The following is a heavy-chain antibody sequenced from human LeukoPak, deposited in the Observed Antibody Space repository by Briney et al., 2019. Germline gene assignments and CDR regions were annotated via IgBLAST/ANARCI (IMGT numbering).Heavy chain of an antibody. Sequence: ASVKVSCKASGYNFTGYYMHWVRQAPGQGLEWVGWINPNSGATKYGQKFQGRVTMTRDRSISTVYMELSRLRSDDTAVYFCARHNRGCSNNICYNWFDPWGQGTLVTVSS. V-gene: IGHV1-2*02. D-gene: IGHD2-8*01. J-gene: IGHJ5*02. CDR2: INPNSGAT. CDR1: GYNFTGYY. CDR3: ARHNRGCSNNICYNWFDP.